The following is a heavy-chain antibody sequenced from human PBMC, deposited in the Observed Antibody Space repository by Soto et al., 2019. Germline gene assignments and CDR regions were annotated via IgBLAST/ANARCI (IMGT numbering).Heavy chain of an antibody. D-gene: IGHD3-16*01. CDR2: IYYSGSA. V-gene: IGHV4-31*03. J-gene: IGHJ3*02. CDR3: ARDFGENAFDI. CDR1: GCSSSSGGYY. Sequence: SLACTVAGCSSSSGGYYWSWIRQHPGKGLEWIGYIYYSGSAYYNPSLKSRVTISVDTSKNQFSLKLSSVTAADTAVYYCARDFGENAFDIWGQGTMVTVSS.